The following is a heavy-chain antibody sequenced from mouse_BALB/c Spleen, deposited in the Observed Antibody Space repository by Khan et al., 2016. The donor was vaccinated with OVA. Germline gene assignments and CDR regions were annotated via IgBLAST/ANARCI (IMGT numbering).Heavy chain of an antibody. Sequence: QVQLKQSGAELVKAGASVKMSCKASGYTFTSYWMHWVKQRLGQGLEWFAEINPTTGRTYYNEKFKSKATLTVDKSSSTAYMLLSGLTFEDSAVYDCSRSKKIGATYFDYWGQGTTLTVSS. CDR2: INPTTGRT. D-gene: IGHD1-1*01. CDR3: SRSKKIGATYFDY. J-gene: IGHJ2*01. CDR1: GYTFTSYW. V-gene: IGHV1S81*02.